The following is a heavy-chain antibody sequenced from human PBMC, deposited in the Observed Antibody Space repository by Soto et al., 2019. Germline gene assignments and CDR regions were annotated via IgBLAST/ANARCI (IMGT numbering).Heavy chain of an antibody. CDR1: GGTLSSYA. V-gene: IGHV1-69*06. J-gene: IGHJ4*02. CDR3: AREGSNSVSSFDY. D-gene: IGHD4-4*01. Sequence: VTSLEVSCKSSGGTLSSYAIIWVRQAPGQGLEWMGGIIPIFGTANYAQKFQCRVTITADKSTSTAYMELSSLRSEDTAVYYCAREGSNSVSSFDYWGQGTLVTVSS. CDR2: IIPIFGTA.